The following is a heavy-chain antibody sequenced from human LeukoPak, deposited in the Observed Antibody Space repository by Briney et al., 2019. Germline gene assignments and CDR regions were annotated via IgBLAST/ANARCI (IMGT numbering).Heavy chain of an antibody. CDR3: AKDWDYYGSGSYSDY. Sequence: GGSLRLSCAASGFTFSSYAMRWVRQAPGKGLEWVSSISGSGGSTYYADSVKGRFTISRDNSKNMLYLQMNSLRAEDTAVYYCAKDWDYYGSGSYSDYWGRGTLVTVSS. V-gene: IGHV3-23*01. D-gene: IGHD3-10*01. CDR1: GFTFSSYA. J-gene: IGHJ4*02. CDR2: ISGSGGST.